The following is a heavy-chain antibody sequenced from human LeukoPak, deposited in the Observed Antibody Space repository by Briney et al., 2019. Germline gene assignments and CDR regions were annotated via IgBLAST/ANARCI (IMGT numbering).Heavy chain of an antibody. Sequence: SSETLSLTCTVSGGSISSYYWSWIRQPPGKGLEWIGEINHSGSTNYNPSLKSRVTISVDTSKNQFSLKLSSVTAADTAVYYCARVTRGSYKIDYWGQGTLVTVSS. V-gene: IGHV4-34*01. D-gene: IGHD1-26*01. CDR3: ARVTRGSYKIDY. J-gene: IGHJ4*02. CDR1: GGSISSYY. CDR2: INHSGST.